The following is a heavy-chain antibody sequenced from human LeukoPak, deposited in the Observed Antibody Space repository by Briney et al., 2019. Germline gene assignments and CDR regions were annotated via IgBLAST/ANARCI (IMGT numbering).Heavy chain of an antibody. CDR2: TGISSVNT. CDR1: GFIFTRHA. J-gene: IGHJ4*02. Sequence: PGGSLRLSCAASGFIFTRHAMTWVRQAPGKGLEWVCTTGISSVNTLCADSVNGRFTISRDNSRNILDLQMNNLRVDDTAVYYCTKRDGIGKHPRAYYFDNWGQGTLVTVSS. V-gene: IGHV3-23*01. D-gene: IGHD5-24*01. CDR3: TKRDGIGKHPRAYYFDN.